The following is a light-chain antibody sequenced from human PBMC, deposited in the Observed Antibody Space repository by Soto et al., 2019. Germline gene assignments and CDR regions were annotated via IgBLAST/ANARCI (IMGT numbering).Light chain of an antibody. Sequence: EIVLTQSPGTLSLSPGERATLSCRASQNISRSLAWYQQKPGQGPSLLIYGTSTRATGIPARFSGSGSGTEFTLTISSLQSEDFAVYYCQQYNNWPPWTFGQGTKVDIK. V-gene: IGKV3-15*01. CDR2: GTS. CDR1: QNISRS. CDR3: QQYNNWPPWT. J-gene: IGKJ1*01.